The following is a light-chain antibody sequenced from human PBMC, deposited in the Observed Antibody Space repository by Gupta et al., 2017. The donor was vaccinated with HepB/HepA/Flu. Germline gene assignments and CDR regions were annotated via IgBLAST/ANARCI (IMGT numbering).Light chain of an antibody. V-gene: IGKV3-11*01. CDR2: DAS. J-gene: IGKJ4*01. Sequence: IVLTQSPATLSLSPGESATLSCRASQSVSSYLAWYQQKPGQAPRLLIYDASNRATGIPARFSGGGSETXFTLTIXSREPEDIAVNYCQQRRNWPITFGXGTKLEIK. CDR3: QQRRNWPIT. CDR1: QSVSSY.